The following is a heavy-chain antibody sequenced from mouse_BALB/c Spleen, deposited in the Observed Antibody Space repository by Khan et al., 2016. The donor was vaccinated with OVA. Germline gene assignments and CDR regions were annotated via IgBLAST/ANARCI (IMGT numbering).Heavy chain of an antibody. Sequence: VQLQQSGAELVKAGASVKMSCKASGYTFTSYWMHWVKQRLGQGLEWFAETNPTNGRTYYNEKFKSKATLTVDKSSSTAYLLLSGPTFEDSAVYYCARMKKIGATYFDYWGQGTTRTVSS. J-gene: IGHJ2*01. CDR1: GYTFTSYW. V-gene: IGHV1S81*02. CDR2: TNPTNGRT. D-gene: IGHD1-1*01. CDR3: ARMKKIGATYFDY.